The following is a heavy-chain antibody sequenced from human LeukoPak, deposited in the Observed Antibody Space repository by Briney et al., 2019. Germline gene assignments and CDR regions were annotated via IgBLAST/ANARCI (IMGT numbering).Heavy chain of an antibody. CDR3: AAVQVGANYYFDY. D-gene: IGHD1-26*01. J-gene: IGHJ4*02. CDR1: GGTFSSYA. Sequence: ASVKVSCKASGGTFSSYAISWVRQAPGQGLEWMGRIIPILGIANYAQKFQERVTITRDMSTSRAYMELSSLRSEDTAVYYCAAVQVGANYYFDYWGQGTLVTVSS. CDR2: IIPILGIA. V-gene: IGHV1-69*04.